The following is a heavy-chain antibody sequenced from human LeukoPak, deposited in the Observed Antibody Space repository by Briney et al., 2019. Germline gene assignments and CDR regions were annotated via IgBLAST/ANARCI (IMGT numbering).Heavy chain of an antibody. Sequence: SETLTLTCAVYGGSFSGYYWSWIRQPPGKGLEWIGESNHSGSTNYNPSLKSRVTISVDTSKNQFSLKLSSVTAADTAVYYCARFSRDIVVVPAARNSAYFDYWGQGTLVTVSS. J-gene: IGHJ4*02. CDR1: GGSFSGYY. CDR2: SNHSGST. CDR3: ARFSRDIVVVPAARNSAYFDY. D-gene: IGHD2-2*01. V-gene: IGHV4-34*01.